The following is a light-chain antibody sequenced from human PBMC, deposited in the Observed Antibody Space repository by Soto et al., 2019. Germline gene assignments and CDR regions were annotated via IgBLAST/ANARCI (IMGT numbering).Light chain of an antibody. J-gene: IGKJ2*01. CDR2: AAS. CDR1: QNIKRY. Sequence: DIQMTQSPSSLSASVGDRVTITCRASQNIKRYLNWYQQIPGKAPKLLIYAASGLQSGVPPRFGGSGASTDFTLTICSLQHEDFATYYCHQSYSTPYTFGQGTKLEIK. CDR3: HQSYSTPYT. V-gene: IGKV1-39*01.